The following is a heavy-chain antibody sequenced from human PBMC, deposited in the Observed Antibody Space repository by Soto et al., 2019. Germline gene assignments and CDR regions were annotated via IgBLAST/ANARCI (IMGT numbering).Heavy chain of an antibody. D-gene: IGHD3-9*01. CDR3: AKTGSIILTGYYVPHYFEY. J-gene: IGHJ4*02. CDR2: ISGSGGST. V-gene: IGHV3-23*01. CDR1: GFTFSSYA. Sequence: GGSLRLSCAASGFTFSSYAMSWVRQAPGKGLEWVSAISGSGGSTYYADSVKGRFTISRDNSKNTLYLQMNSLRAEDTAVYYCAKTGSIILTGYYVPHYFEYWGQGTLVTVSS.